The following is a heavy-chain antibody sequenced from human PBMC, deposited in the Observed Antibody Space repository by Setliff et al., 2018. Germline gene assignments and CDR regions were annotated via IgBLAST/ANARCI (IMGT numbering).Heavy chain of an antibody. CDR2: INQDGSEI. D-gene: IGHD6-19*01. CDR3: ARFGGSGWSLDY. CDR1: GFTFRLYW. V-gene: IGHV3-7*01. J-gene: IGHJ4*02. Sequence: GESLKISCAASGFTFRLYWMSWVRQAPGEGLEWVAKINQDGSEIYYTDSVKGRFTISRDNAKNSLYLQMNGLTAEDTAVYYCARFGGSGWSLDYWGQGMLVTVSS.